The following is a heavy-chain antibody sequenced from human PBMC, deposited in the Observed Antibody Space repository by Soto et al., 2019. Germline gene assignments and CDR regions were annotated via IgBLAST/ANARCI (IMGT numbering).Heavy chain of an antibody. Sequence: QVQLVQSGAEVKNPGASVKVSCKASGYTFTRYGIGWARQAPGQGLEWMGWINTYNGNTNYAQNVQGRVTLTTDTXARTANMELRSLRSNDTAIYYCAMVDVYVTPSPQDVWGQGTTVIVSS. CDR1: GYTFTRYG. J-gene: IGHJ6*02. CDR2: INTYNGNT. D-gene: IGHD3-16*01. CDR3: AMVDVYVTPSPQDV. V-gene: IGHV1-18*01.